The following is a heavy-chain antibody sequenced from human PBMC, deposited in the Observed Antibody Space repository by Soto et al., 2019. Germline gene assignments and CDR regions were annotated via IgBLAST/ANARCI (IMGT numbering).Heavy chain of an antibody. CDR1: GFTFSSYS. CDR2: ISSSSSYI. Sequence: GGSLSLSCAASGFTFSSYSMNWVRQAPGKGLEWVSSISSSSSYIYYADSVKGRFTISRDNAKNSLYLQMNSLRAEDTAVYYCARDSRRSGSYHYWGQGTLVTVSS. J-gene: IGHJ4*02. V-gene: IGHV3-21*01. D-gene: IGHD1-26*01. CDR3: ARDSRRSGSYHY.